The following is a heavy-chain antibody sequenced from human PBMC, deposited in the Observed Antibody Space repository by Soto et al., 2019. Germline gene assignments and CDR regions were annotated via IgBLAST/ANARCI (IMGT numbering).Heavy chain of an antibody. J-gene: IGHJ6*02. CDR1: GFTFSSYS. V-gene: IGHV3-21*01. CDR3: ARARFLLMVYSGYYGMDV. Sequence: GGSLRLSCAASGFTFSSYSMSWVRQAPGKGLEWVSSISSSSYIYYADSVKGRFTISRDNAKNSLYLQMNRLRAEDTAVYDYARARFLLMVYSGYYGMDVWGQGTTVTVSS. D-gene: IGHD2-8*01. CDR2: ISSSSYI.